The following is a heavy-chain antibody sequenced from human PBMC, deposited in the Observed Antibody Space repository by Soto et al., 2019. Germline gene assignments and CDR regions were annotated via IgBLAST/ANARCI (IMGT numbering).Heavy chain of an antibody. D-gene: IGHD5-18*01. Sequence: GGSLRLSCAASGFTFSRYAMSWVRQAPGKGLEWVSAISGSGGSTYYADSVKGRFTISRDNSKNTLYLQMNSLRAEDTAVYYCAKIPPGYSYGYFYFDYWGQGTLVTVSS. CDR1: GFTFSRYA. J-gene: IGHJ4*02. V-gene: IGHV3-23*01. CDR3: AKIPPGYSYGYFYFDY. CDR2: ISGSGGST.